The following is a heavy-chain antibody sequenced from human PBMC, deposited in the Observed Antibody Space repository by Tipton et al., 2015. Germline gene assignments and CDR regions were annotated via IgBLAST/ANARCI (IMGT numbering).Heavy chain of an antibody. CDR1: GGSITNPSYY. CDR2: IYYSGST. D-gene: IGHD6-25*01. V-gene: IGHV4-61*01. CDR3: ARADAAPDY. J-gene: IGHJ4*02. Sequence: TLSLTCTVSGGSITNPSYYWNWIRQPPGQGLEWIGYIYYSGSTSYNPSPKSRVTISTDTSKNQFSLKLRSVTAADTAVYYCARADAAPDYWGQGTLVTVSS.